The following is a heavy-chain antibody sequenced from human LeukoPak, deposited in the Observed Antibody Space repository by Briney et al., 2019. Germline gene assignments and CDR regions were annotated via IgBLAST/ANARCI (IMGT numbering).Heavy chain of an antibody. V-gene: IGHV1-2*02. J-gene: IGHJ4*02. CDR1: GYTFTGYY. CDR3: AREAEPIVVVPAAIGN. CDR2: INPNSGGT. D-gene: IGHD2-2*02. Sequence: ASVNVSCKASGYTFTGYYMHWVRQAPGQGLEWMGWINPNSGGTNYAQKFQGRVTMTRDTSISTAYMELSRLRSDDTAVYYCAREAEPIVVVPAAIGNWGQGTLVTVSS.